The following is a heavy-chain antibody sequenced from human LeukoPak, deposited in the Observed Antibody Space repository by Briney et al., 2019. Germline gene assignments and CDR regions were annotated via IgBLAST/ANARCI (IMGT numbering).Heavy chain of an antibody. CDR2: IKEDGSDK. Sequence: GGSLRLSCAASGFTFTNYWMSWVRQAPGKGLEWVANIKEDGSDKYYVDPVKGRFTISRDNAKNSLYLQMNSLRAEDTAVYYCARTVSKRLNDAFDIWGQGTMVTVSS. CDR1: GFTFTNYW. D-gene: IGHD1-1*01. J-gene: IGHJ3*02. CDR3: ARTVSKRLNDAFDI. V-gene: IGHV3-7*01.